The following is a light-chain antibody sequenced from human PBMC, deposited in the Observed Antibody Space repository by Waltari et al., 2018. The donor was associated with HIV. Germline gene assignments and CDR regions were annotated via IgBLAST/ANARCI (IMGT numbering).Light chain of an antibody. V-gene: IGLV1-40*01. Sequence: QSQLTQPPSVSGAPGQRVTISCTGSRSNLGTGYHVHWYHQVPGTAPKLLIHGNTNRPSGVPDRFSGSKSGTSASLAITGLQAEDEADYYCQSYDNSLGIVFGSGTKVTVL. CDR2: GNT. CDR3: QSYDNSLGIV. CDR1: RSNLGTGYH. J-gene: IGLJ1*01.